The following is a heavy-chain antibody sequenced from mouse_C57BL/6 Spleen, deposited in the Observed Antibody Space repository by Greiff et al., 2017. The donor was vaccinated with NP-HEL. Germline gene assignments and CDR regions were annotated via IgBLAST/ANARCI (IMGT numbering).Heavy chain of an antibody. CDR1: GYTFTDYY. Sequence: VQLQQSGPELVKPGASVKISCKASGYTFTDYYMNWVKQSHGKSLEWIGDINPNNGGTSYNQKFMGKATLTVDKSSSTAYMELRSLTSEDSAVYYCAREDYGYFDYWGQGTTLTVSS. CDR3: AREDYGYFDY. V-gene: IGHV1-26*01. J-gene: IGHJ2*01. CDR2: INPNNGGT. D-gene: IGHD1-1*01.